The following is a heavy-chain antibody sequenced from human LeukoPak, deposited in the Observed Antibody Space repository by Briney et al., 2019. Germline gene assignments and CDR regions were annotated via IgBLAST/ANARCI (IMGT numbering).Heavy chain of an antibody. CDR3: ARERSTDYYYYMDV. D-gene: IGHD2-2*01. J-gene: IGHJ6*03. Sequence: ETLSLTCAVYGGSFSGYYWSWIRQPPGKGLVWVSRINSDGSSTSYADSVKGRFTLSRDNAKNTLYLQMNSLRAEDTAVYYCARERSTDYYYYMDVWGKGTTVTVSS. CDR1: GGSFSGYY. V-gene: IGHV3-74*01. CDR2: INSDGSST.